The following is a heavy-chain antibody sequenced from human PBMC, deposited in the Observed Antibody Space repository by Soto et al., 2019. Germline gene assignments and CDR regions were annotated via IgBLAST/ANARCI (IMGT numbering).Heavy chain of an antibody. CDR1: GFTFSDYY. V-gene: IGHV3-72*01. Sequence: VQXVESGGGLVQPGGSLRLSCAASGFTFSDYYMDWVRQLPGKGLEWVGRTRDKANNYASEYAPSLKXXXTXSRXXXXXXXXXXXXXXXXXXTXVYXCARDTGGSYDFWGQGALVTVSS. J-gene: IGHJ4*02. D-gene: IGHD1-26*01. CDR2: TRDKANNYAS. CDR3: ARDTGGSYDF.